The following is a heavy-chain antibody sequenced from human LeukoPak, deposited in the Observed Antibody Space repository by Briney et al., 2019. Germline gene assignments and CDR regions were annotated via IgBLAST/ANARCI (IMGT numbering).Heavy chain of an antibody. D-gene: IGHD6-13*01. CDR3: TTEDPIAAAGTSWDY. Sequence: GGSLRLSCAASGFTFSNAWMSWVRQAPGKGLEWVGRIKSKTDGGTTDYAAPVKGRFTISRDDSKNTLYLQMNSLKTEDTAVYYCTTEDPIAAAGTSWDYWGQGTLVTVSS. CDR1: GFTFSNAW. CDR2: IKSKTDGGTT. V-gene: IGHV3-15*01. J-gene: IGHJ4*02.